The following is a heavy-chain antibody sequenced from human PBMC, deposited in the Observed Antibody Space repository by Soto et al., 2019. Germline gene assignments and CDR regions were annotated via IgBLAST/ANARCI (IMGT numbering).Heavy chain of an antibody. Sequence: ASVKVSCKASGDSFTKYDISWVRQATGQGLEWMGWMNPSNGNAGYAQNFRGRVTMTRNTSISTAYMELSGLKYGDTAVYYCARRKERSGPHYFDYWGQGTLVTVS. CDR2: MNPSNGNA. J-gene: IGHJ4*02. CDR3: ARRKERSGPHYFDY. CDR1: GDSFTKYD. V-gene: IGHV1-8*01. D-gene: IGHD6-25*01.